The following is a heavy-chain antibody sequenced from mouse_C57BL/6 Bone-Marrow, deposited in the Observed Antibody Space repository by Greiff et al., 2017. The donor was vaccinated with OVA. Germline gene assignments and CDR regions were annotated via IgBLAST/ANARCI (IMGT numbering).Heavy chain of an antibody. CDR3: TREGYYYGRWYFDV. CDR2: IDPETGGT. V-gene: IGHV1-15*01. CDR1: GYTFTDYE. Sequence: QVQLKQSGAELVRPGASVTLSCKASGYTFTDYEMHWVKQTPVHGLEWIGAIDPETGGTAYNQKFKGKAILTADKSSSTAYMELRSLTSEDSAVYYCTREGYYYGRWYFDVWGTGTTVTVSS. D-gene: IGHD1-1*01. J-gene: IGHJ1*03.